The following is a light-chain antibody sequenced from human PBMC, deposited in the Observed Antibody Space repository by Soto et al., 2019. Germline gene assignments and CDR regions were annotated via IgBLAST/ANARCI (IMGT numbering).Light chain of an antibody. Sequence: DIQMTQSPSTLSASLGDRVTITCRASQSISGCLAWYQHKPGKAPKLLIYTTASFQSGVPSRFSGSGSGTDFTLTISILQPEDFATYYCQQTYYTWTFGQGTKVDIK. CDR1: QSISGC. CDR2: TTA. CDR3: QQTYYTWT. J-gene: IGKJ1*01. V-gene: IGKV1-39*01.